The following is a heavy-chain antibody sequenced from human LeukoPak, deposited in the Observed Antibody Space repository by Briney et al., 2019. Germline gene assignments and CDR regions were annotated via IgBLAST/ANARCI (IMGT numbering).Heavy chain of an antibody. CDR3: ARPSDSSGYSLDY. CDR2: IYPGDSDN. D-gene: IGHD3-22*01. Sequence: GESLKISCKGSGYSFTSYWIGWVRQMPGKGLGWTGIIYPGDSDNSSSPSFQGQATTSADTSISTAYLQWSSLKASDTAMYYCARPSDSSGYSLDYWGQGTLVTVSS. J-gene: IGHJ4*02. CDR1: GYSFTSYW. V-gene: IGHV5-51*01.